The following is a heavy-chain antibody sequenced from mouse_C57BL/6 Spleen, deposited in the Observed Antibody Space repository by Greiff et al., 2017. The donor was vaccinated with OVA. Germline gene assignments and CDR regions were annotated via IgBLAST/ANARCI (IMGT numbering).Heavy chain of an antibody. Sequence: QVQLQQPGAELVKPGASVKLSCKASGYTFTSYWMHWVKQRPGQGLEWIGMIHPNSGSTNYNEKFKSKATLTVDKSSSTAYMQLSSLTSEDSAVYYCARFDVLGYGSSDVDAMDYWGQGTTVTVSS. CDR1: GYTFTSYW. CDR3: ARFDVLGYGSSDVDAMDY. CDR2: IHPNSGST. V-gene: IGHV1-64*01. J-gene: IGHJ4*01. D-gene: IGHD1-1*01.